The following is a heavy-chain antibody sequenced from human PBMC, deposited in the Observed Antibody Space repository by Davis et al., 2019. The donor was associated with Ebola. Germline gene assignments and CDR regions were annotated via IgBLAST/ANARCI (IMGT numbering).Heavy chain of an antibody. CDR1: GGSISSSSYY. D-gene: IGHD4-11*01. V-gene: IGHV4-39*07. J-gene: IGHJ3*02. CDR3: ARLAVTTAFDI. Sequence: MPSETLSLTCTVSGGSISSSSYYWGWIRQPPGKGLEWIGEINHSGSTNYNPSLKSRVTISVDTSKNQFSLKLSSVTAADTAVYYCARLAVTTAFDIWGQGTMVTVSS. CDR2: INHSGST.